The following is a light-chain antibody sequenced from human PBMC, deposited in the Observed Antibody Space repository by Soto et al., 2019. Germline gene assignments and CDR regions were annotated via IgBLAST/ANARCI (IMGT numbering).Light chain of an antibody. J-gene: IGKJ2*01. V-gene: IGKV3-20*01. CDR1: QSISSNF. CDR2: GAS. Sequence: EIVLTLSPGTLSLSAGERATLSCRASQSISSNFLAWYQQKPGQAPRLLIYGASSRATGIPDRFSGSGSGTDFTLTISGLEPEESAVYYCQQSDRFPYTFGQGTKLEIK. CDR3: QQSDRFPYT.